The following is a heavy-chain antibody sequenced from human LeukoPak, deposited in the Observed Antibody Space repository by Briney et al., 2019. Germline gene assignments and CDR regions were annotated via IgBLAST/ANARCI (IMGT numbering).Heavy chain of an antibody. CDR2: IYHDEST. CDR1: GGSISSSDW. Sequence: SGTLSLTCAVSGGSISSSDWWSWIRQPPGKGLEWIGEIYHDESTNYNPSLKSRVTISVDKSKNQFSLKLSSVTAADTAVYYCVRSRAARDFDYWGQGTLVTVSS. V-gene: IGHV4-4*02. D-gene: IGHD6-6*01. J-gene: IGHJ4*02. CDR3: VRSRAARDFDY.